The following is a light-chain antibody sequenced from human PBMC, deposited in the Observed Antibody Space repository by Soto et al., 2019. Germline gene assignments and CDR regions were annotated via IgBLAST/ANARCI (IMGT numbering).Light chain of an antibody. CDR1: SSNIGSNT. V-gene: IGLV1-44*01. CDR3: AAWDDSLNGFV. J-gene: IGLJ1*01. CDR2: SDD. Sequence: QSALTQPPSASGTPGQRVTISCSGSSSNIGSNTIHWYQQLPGTAPKLLIHSDDKLPSGVPDRFSGSKSGTSGSLAISGLQSGDEADYYCAAWDDSLNGFVFGVGTKVTVL.